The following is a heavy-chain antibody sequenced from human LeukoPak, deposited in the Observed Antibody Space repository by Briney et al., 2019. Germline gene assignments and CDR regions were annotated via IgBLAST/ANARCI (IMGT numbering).Heavy chain of an antibody. J-gene: IGHJ5*02. V-gene: IGHV3-23*01. D-gene: IGHD5-24*01. CDR2: ISGSGGST. CDR3: ARDSVEMATILTNWFDP. Sequence: GGSLRLSCAASGFTFRSYAMSWVRQAPGKGLQWVSVISGSGGSTSYAQKFQGRVTMTRDTSTSTVYMELSSLRSEDTAVYYCARDSVEMATILTNWFDPWGQGTLVTVSS. CDR1: GFTFRSYA.